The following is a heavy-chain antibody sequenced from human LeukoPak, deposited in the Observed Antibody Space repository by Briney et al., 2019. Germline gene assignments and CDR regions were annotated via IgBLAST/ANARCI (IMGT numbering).Heavy chain of an antibody. D-gene: IGHD1-14*01. V-gene: IGHV4-39*07. CDR1: GGSISSGRYY. CDR3: ARAGSDSWWPTSFPLNWFDP. CDR2: INHSGST. Sequence: SQTLSLTCTVSGGSISSGRYYWRWLRQPPGTRLEWIGEINHSGSTNYNPSLKSRVTISVDTSKNQFSLKLSSVTAADTAVYYCARAGSDSWWPTSFPLNWFDPWGQGTLVTVSS. J-gene: IGHJ5*02.